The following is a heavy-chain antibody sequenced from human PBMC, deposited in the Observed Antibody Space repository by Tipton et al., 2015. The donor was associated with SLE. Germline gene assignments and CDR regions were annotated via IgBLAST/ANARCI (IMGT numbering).Heavy chain of an antibody. CDR2: IFYGGTA. D-gene: IGHD2-15*01. CDR1: GASISTLSHY. V-gene: IGHV4-39*07. CDR3: ARTVGVGLTNGAFDI. Sequence: TLSLTCTVSGASISTLSHYWGWVHQPPGKGLEWIGNIFYGGTASSNPSLKSRLTISVDTSKNQFSLKLGSVTAADTAVYYCARTVGVGLTNGAFDIWGQGTMVTVSS. J-gene: IGHJ3*02.